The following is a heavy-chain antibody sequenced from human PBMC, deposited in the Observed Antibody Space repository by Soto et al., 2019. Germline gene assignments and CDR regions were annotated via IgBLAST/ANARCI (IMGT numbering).Heavy chain of an antibody. CDR1: GFTFSSYG. V-gene: IGHV3-30*18. J-gene: IGHJ1*01. Sequence: QVQLVESGGGVVQPGRSLRLSCAASGFTFSSYGMHWVRQAPGKGLEWVAVISYDGSNKYYADSVKGRFTISRDNSKKTLYLQMNSLRAEDTAVYYCAKDAMAYDSSGYLLQPTPAEYLQHWGQGTLVTVSS. D-gene: IGHD3-22*01. CDR2: ISYDGSNK. CDR3: AKDAMAYDSSGYLLQPTPAEYLQH.